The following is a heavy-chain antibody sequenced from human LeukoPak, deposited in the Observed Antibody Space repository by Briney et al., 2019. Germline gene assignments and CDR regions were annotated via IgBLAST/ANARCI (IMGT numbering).Heavy chain of an antibody. Sequence: ASVKVSCKASGYTFTSYGISWVRQAPGQGLEWMGGIIPIFGTANYAQKFQGRVTITTDESTSTAYMELSSLRSEDTAVYYCARGTRHPGNYYYLYMDVWGKGTTVTVSS. J-gene: IGHJ6*03. D-gene: IGHD1-14*01. CDR1: GYTFTSYG. CDR3: ARGTRHPGNYYYLYMDV. V-gene: IGHV1-69*05. CDR2: IIPIFGTA.